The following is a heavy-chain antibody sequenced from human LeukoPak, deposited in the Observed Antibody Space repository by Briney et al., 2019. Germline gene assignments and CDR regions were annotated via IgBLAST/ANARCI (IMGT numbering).Heavy chain of an antibody. CDR2: INSDGSTT. V-gene: IGHV3-74*01. D-gene: IGHD3-22*01. CDR3: ARATYYYDSSGYRAIYYFDY. J-gene: IGHJ4*02. Sequence: PGGSLQLSCAASGFTFSSYWMHWVRQAPGKGLVWVSRINSDGSTTTYADSVKGRFTISRDNAKDTLYLQMTSLRAEDTAVYYCARATYYYDSSGYRAIYYFDYWGQGTLVTVSS. CDR1: GFTFSSYW.